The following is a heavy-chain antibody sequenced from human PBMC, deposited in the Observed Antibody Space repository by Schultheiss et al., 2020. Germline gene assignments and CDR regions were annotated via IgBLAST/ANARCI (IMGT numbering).Heavy chain of an antibody. D-gene: IGHD3-22*01. V-gene: IGHV3-21*01. J-gene: IGHJ4*02. CDR1: GFTFSSYA. CDR2: ITIRSSDM. Sequence: GGSLRLSCVASGFTFSSYAMNWVRQAPGRGLGWVSSITIRSSDMFYADSVKGRFTISRDDAKKSLYRQMNSLRAEDTAVYYCARDHYDSSVFDYWGQGTLVTVSS. CDR3: ARDHYDSSVFDY.